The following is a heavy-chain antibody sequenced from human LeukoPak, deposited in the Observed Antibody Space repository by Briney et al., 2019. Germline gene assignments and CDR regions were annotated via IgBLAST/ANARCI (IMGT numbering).Heavy chain of an antibody. CDR1: GFTFSSYA. D-gene: IGHD3-22*01. Sequence: GGSLRLSCAASGFTFSSYAMSWVRQAPGKGLEWVSAISGGGGSTHYADSVKGRFTISRDNSKNTLYLRMSSLRAGDTAVYYCAKSSYYDSSGYYREYYFDYWGQGTLVTVSS. CDR3: AKSSYYDSSGYYREYYFDY. J-gene: IGHJ4*02. V-gene: IGHV3-23*01. CDR2: ISGGGGST.